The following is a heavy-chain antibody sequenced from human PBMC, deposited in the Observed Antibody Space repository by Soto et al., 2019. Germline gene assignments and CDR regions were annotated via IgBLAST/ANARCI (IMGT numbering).Heavy chain of an antibody. CDR1: GVTFSSYA. Sequence: QVQLVQSGAEVKKPGSSVKVSCKASGVTFSSYAISWVRQAPGQGLEWMGGIIPIFGTANYAQKFQGRVTITADESTSTAYMELSSLRSEDTAVYYCARDSGSGDEEDYYYYYGMDVWGQGTTVTVSS. J-gene: IGHJ6*02. CDR3: ARDSGSGDEEDYYYYYGMDV. CDR2: IIPIFGTA. V-gene: IGHV1-69*01. D-gene: IGHD3-10*01.